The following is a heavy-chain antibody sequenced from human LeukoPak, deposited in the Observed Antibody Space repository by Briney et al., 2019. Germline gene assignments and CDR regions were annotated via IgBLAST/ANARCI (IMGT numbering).Heavy chain of an antibody. V-gene: IGHV4-34*01. CDR3: ARVNYYDSSGLNFDH. CDR1: GGSFSGYY. J-gene: IGHJ4*02. CDR2: INHSGST. D-gene: IGHD3-22*01. Sequence: SETLSLTCAVYGGSFSGYYWSWIRQPPGKGLERIGEINHSGSTNYNPSLKSRVTISVDTSKNQFSLKLSSVTAADTAVYYCARVNYYDSSGLNFDHWGQGTLVTVSS.